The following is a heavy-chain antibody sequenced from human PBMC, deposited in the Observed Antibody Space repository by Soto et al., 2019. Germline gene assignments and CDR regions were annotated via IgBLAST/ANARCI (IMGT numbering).Heavy chain of an antibody. V-gene: IGHV3-11*03. CDR3: ARGVTVGVTGPDY. CDR1: AFTFSYYY. D-gene: IGHD1-26*01. CDR2: ITHSRSYM. J-gene: IGHJ4*02. Sequence: GGSLRLSCAASAFTFSYYYKRWIRQAPGKGLEWASHITHSRSYMNYADSVKGRFTISRDSAKNSLFLQMNRLRVEDTAVHYYARGVTVGVTGPDYWGQEKLVTFPS.